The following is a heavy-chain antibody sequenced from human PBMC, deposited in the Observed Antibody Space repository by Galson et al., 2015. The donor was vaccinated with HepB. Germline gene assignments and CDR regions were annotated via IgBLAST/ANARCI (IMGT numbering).Heavy chain of an antibody. CDR3: ARRGGGGRAFDI. J-gene: IGHJ3*02. V-gene: IGHV3-66*02. CDR1: GFTISNSF. D-gene: IGHD3-16*01. Sequence: SLRLSCAASGFTISNSFMTWVRQAPGKGLERVSIIYSGDNTYYADSAKGRFTISRDNSNNTLFLQMNSLRTEDTAEYYCARRGGGGRAFDIWGQGTMVTVSS. CDR2: IYSGDNT.